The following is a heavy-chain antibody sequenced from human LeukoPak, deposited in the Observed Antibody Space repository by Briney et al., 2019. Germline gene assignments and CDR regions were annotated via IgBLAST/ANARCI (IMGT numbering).Heavy chain of an antibody. CDR2: INQGAIA. Sequence: SETLSLTCSVSDYSTSSDYYWGWIRQSPGKGLEWIGSINQGAIANYSPSLKSRVTILIDTSKSQFSLKLSSVTAADTAVYYCARTAVVVAAYNWFDPWGQGTLVTVSS. D-gene: IGHD2-15*01. CDR1: DYSTSSDYY. CDR3: ARTAVVVAAYNWFDP. V-gene: IGHV4-38-2*01. J-gene: IGHJ5*02.